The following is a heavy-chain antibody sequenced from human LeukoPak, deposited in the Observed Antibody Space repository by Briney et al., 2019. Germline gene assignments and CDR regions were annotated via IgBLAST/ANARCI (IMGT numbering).Heavy chain of an antibody. Sequence: ASVKVSCKASGYTFTSYDINWVRQATGQGLEWMGWMNPNSGNTGYAQKFQGRVTMTRNTSISTAYMELGSLRSEDTAVYYCARHPSRRENYYDSSGYGDYWGQGTLVTVSS. V-gene: IGHV1-8*01. CDR3: ARHPSRRENYYDSSGYGDY. J-gene: IGHJ4*02. CDR1: GYTFTSYD. D-gene: IGHD3-22*01. CDR2: MNPNSGNT.